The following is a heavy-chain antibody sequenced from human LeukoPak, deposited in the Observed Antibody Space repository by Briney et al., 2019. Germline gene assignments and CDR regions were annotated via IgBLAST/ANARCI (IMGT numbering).Heavy chain of an antibody. CDR1: GGSFSAYY. V-gene: IGHV4-34*01. CDR3: ARSNCSGGSGYGGKKKTQLGPPWFDP. Sequence: SDSLSLTCAVYGGSFSAYYWSWIRQPPGKGLEWIGEMELVKGTNYNPSRKSRVTISVDTSKDQFSLKLSCVTAADTSVFYCARSNCSGGSGYGGKKKTQLGPPWFDPWGQRTLVTASS. D-gene: IGHD2-15*01. CDR2: MELVKGT. J-gene: IGHJ5*02.